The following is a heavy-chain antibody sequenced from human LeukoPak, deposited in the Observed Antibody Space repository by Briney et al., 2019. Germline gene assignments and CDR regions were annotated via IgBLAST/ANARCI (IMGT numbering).Heavy chain of an antibody. V-gene: IGHV4-59*01. CDR1: GDSITSYY. J-gene: IGHJ4*02. Sequence: SETLSLTCTVSGDSITSYYWNWIRQPPGKGLEWIGYVYYRGATNYNPSLKTRVTTSIDTSKKQFSLKLSPVTAADTAVYFCAGVFSGRRPFELWGKGTLVTVSS. CDR3: AGVFSGRRPFEL. CDR2: VYYRGAT. D-gene: IGHD3-10*01.